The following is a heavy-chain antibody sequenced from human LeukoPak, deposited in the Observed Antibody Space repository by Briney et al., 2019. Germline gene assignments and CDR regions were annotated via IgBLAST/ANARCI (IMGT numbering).Heavy chain of an antibody. J-gene: IGHJ6*02. Sequence: ASVKVSCKASGYIFTNFAVNWVRQAPGQGLEWVGWININTGTPTYAQGFTGRFVLSLDTSVSTAYLQISSLQADDTAIYYCARMVNHNSNYGMDAWGQGTTVTVSS. CDR1: GYIFTNFA. D-gene: IGHD2/OR15-2a*01. CDR3: ARMVNHNSNYGMDA. CDR2: ININTGTP. V-gene: IGHV7-4-1*02.